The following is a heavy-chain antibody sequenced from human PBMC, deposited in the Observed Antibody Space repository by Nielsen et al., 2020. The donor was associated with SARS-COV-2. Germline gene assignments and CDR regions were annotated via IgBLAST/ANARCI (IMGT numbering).Heavy chain of an antibody. CDR2: ISSSGSTI. V-gene: IGHV3-11*04. J-gene: IGHJ3*02. D-gene: IGHD3-3*01. CDR3: ARTAYYDFWSGYRDAFDI. Sequence: WIRQPPGKGLEWVSYISSSGSTIYYADSVKGRFTISRDNSKNTLYLQMNSLRAEDTAVYYCARTAYYDFWSGYRDAFDIWGQGTMVTVSS.